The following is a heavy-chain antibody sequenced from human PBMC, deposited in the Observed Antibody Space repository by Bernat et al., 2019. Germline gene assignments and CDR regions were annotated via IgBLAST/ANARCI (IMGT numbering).Heavy chain of an antibody. CDR2: IRYDGSNK. V-gene: IGHV3-30*02. CDR3: ANAAMPPYSSGTFDY. D-gene: IGHD6-19*01. Sequence: QVQLVESGGGVVQPGGSLRLSCAASGFTVSSYYMHWVRQAPGKGLEWVAFIRYDGSNKYYADVVKGLFTISRDTSKNTLYLQMNSLRAEDTAVYYCANAAMPPYSSGTFDYWGQGTLVTVSS. J-gene: IGHJ4*02. CDR1: GFTVSSYY.